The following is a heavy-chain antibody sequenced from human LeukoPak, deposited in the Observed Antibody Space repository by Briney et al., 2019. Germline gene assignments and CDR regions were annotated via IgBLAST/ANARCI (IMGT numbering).Heavy chain of an antibody. CDR2: ISYDGSNK. D-gene: IGHD5-24*01. Sequence: GGSLRLSCAASGFTVGSYGMHWVRQAPGKGLEWVAVISYDGSNKYYADSVKGRFTISRDNSKNTLYLQMNSLRAEDTAVYYCAKEKEMATTFYYYYYGMDVWGQGTTVTVSS. CDR1: GFTVGSYG. J-gene: IGHJ6*02. V-gene: IGHV3-30*18. CDR3: AKEKEMATTFYYYYYGMDV.